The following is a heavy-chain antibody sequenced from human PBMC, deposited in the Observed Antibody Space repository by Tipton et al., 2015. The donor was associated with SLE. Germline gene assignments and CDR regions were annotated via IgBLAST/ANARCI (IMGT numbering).Heavy chain of an antibody. Sequence: TLSLTCTVSGGSIGNNYWNWIRQSTGKGLEWIGRFYTDGSTRHKPSLESRLSPSFESRVTMSVDPSKNQFYLKLISVTAADTAVFYCARHSSPNWTNFDYWGQGTLDTVSS. CDR3: ARHSSPNWTNFDY. CDR2: FYTDGST. D-gene: IGHD1-1*01. CDR1: GGSIGNNY. J-gene: IGHJ4*02. V-gene: IGHV4-4*07.